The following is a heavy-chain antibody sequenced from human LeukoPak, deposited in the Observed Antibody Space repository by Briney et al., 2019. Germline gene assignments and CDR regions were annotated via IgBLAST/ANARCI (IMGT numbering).Heavy chain of an antibody. CDR2: ISRGSSYI. CDR3: ARYCSSSRCLYYYHMDV. CDR1: GFTFSTYS. Sequence: GGSLRLSCASSGFTFSTYSMNWVRQAPGRGLEWVSSISRGSSYIYYADSVKSRFTISRDDAKNSLYLQMNTLRAEDTAVYYCARYCSSSRCLYYYHMDVWGKGTTVTVSS. V-gene: IGHV3-21*01. D-gene: IGHD2-2*01. J-gene: IGHJ6*03.